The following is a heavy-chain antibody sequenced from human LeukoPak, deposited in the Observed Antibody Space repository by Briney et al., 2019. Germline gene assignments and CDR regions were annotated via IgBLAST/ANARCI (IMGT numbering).Heavy chain of an antibody. CDR2: IYPRDSQT. CDR3: ARLEMATDWGYNWFDP. D-gene: IGHD5-24*01. V-gene: IGHV5-51*01. Sequence: GESLKISGKGFGYSFANYWIGWVRQMPGKGLEWMGIIYPRDSQTRYSPSFQGQVTISADKSINTAYLQWSSLKASDTAMYYCARLEMATDWGYNWFDPWGQGTLVTVSS. CDR1: GYSFANYW. J-gene: IGHJ5*02.